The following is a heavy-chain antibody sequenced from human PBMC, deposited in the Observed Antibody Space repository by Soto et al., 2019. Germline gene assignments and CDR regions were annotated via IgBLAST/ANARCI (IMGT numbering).Heavy chain of an antibody. CDR2: INPSGGST. CDR1: GYTLTELS. D-gene: IGHD3-22*01. V-gene: IGHV1-46*01. Sequence: ASVKVSCKVSGYTLTELSMHWVRQAPGKGLEWMGIINPSGGSTSYAQKFQGRVTMTRDTSTSTVYMELSSLRSEDTAVYYCASGYYDSSGYLSLDPWGQGTLVTVSS. CDR3: ASGYYDSSGYLSLDP. J-gene: IGHJ5*02.